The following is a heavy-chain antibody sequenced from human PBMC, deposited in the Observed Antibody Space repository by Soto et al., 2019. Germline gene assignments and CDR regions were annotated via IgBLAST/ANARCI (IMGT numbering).Heavy chain of an antibody. D-gene: IGHD2-2*01. V-gene: IGHV1-18*01. CDR3: ARGPTSSRVDY. CDR2: INPYNGNT. J-gene: IGHJ4*02. Sequence: QVQLVQSGAEVKKPGASVKVSCKASGYTFTRHGINWVRQAPGQGLEWLGWINPYNGNTKYPQKVQGRVTMTTDTSTSTAYMDLRSLRSDDTAVYYCARGPTSSRVDYWGKGTLVTVSS. CDR1: GYTFTRHG.